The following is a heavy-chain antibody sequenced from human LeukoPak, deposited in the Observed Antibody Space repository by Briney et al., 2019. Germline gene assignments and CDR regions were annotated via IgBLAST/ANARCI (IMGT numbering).Heavy chain of an antibody. D-gene: IGHD1-14*01. CDR3: LWRRYNTFDV. CDR1: GSSVGYNY. CDR2: LYHGGKT. J-gene: IGHJ3*01. Sequence: GGSLRLSCEASGSSVGYNYMSWVRQAPGRRLEWVSLLYHGGKTYYADSVRGRFTISTDNPEKTLSLQMSTLRADDTAVYYCLWRRYNTFDVWGQGTMVTVSS. V-gene: IGHV3-53*01.